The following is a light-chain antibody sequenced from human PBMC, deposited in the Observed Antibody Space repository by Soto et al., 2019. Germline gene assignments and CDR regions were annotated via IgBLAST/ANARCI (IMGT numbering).Light chain of an antibody. J-gene: IGKJ2*01. CDR3: QQHGTSPYT. Sequence: EVVLTQSPNTLSLSPGERATLSCWASQSLRSSYLAWYQRKPGQVPRLLMFGASRRATGIPDRFNGSGSGTDFILTISRLEPEDVAVYYCQQHGTSPYTFGQGTKVDIK. CDR2: GAS. V-gene: IGKV3-20*01. CDR1: QSLRSSY.